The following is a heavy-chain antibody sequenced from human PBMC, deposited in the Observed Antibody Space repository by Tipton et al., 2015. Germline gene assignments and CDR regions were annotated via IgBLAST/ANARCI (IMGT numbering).Heavy chain of an antibody. J-gene: IGHJ6*02. CDR2: ISFSDTT. V-gene: IGHV4-61*01. Sequence: TLSLTCTVSGGSISSGSYYWSWIRQPPGKGLEWIGYISFSDTTHYNPSLESRITISLNTSKNQFSLKMSSVTAADTAVYFCARDLEHGMDVWGQGTTVTVS. CDR1: GGSISSGSYY. CDR3: ARDLEHGMDV.